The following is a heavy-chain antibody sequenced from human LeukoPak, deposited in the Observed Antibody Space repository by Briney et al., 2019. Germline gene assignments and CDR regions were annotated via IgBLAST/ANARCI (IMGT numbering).Heavy chain of an antibody. CDR3: ARDPGITIFGVVIKTLDY. V-gene: IGHV1-18*01. J-gene: IGHJ4*02. CDR2: ISAYNGNT. CDR1: GYTFTSYG. Sequence: GASVKVSCKASGYTFTSYGISWVRQAPGQGLEWMGWISAYNGNTNYAQKLQGRVTMTTDTSTSTAYMELRSLRSDDTAVYYCARDPGITIFGVVIKTLDYWGQGTLVTVSS. D-gene: IGHD3-3*01.